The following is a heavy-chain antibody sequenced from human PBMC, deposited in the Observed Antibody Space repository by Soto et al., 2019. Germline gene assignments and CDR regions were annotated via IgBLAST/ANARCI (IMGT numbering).Heavy chain of an antibody. CDR3: ATEADGYYGVLTGYYKMGYFDY. CDR1: GFTFSNAW. D-gene: IGHD3-9*01. CDR2: IKSKTDGGTA. V-gene: IGHV3-15*01. Sequence: GGSLRLSCAGSGFTFSNAWMSWVRQAPGKGLEWVGRIKSKTDGGTADYAAPVKGRFTISRDDSKNTLYLQMNSLKTEDTAVYYCATEADGYYGVLTGYYKMGYFDYWGQGTLVTVSS. J-gene: IGHJ4*02.